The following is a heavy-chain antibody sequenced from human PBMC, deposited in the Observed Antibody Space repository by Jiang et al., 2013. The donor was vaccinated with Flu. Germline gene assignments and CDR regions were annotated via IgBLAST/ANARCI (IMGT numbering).Heavy chain of an antibody. CDR1: GYTFTRYY. J-gene: IGHJ4*02. CDR3: ATFAGATGIFDH. D-gene: IGHD1-26*01. CDR2: INPSGGGT. Sequence: SGAEVKKPGASVRVSCKASGYTFTRYYLHWVRQAPGQGLEWVGVINPSGGGTTYAQKFQGRVIMTSDTSTSTVNMELSSLRSDDTAIYYCATFAGATGIFDHWGQGALVTVSS. V-gene: IGHV1-46*01.